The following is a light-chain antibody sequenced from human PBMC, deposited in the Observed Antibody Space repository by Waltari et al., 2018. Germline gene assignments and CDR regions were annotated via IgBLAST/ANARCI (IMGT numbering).Light chain of an antibody. J-gene: IGKJ5*01. V-gene: IGKV3-20*01. CDR1: QGVGRNY. CDR3: QQYAVSPIT. Sequence: DIVLTQSPGTLSLSPGERATLSSRASQGVGRNYVPWYQQKPGQAPRLLIHAASTRATDIPDRCSGSGSGTDFTLTITRLEPEEFAVYHCQQYAVSPITFGQGTRLEIK. CDR2: AAS.